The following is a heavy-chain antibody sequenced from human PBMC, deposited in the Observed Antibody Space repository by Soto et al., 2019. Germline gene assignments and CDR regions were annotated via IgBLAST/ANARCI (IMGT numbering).Heavy chain of an antibody. Sequence: VSVKVSCKASGYTFTSYSMHWVRQAPGQRLEWMGWINAGNGNTYYADSVKGRFTISRDNSKNTLYLQMNSLGAEDTAVYYCARDFVVGGPTINYYYGMDVWGQGTTVTVSS. V-gene: IGHV1-3*01. J-gene: IGHJ6*02. D-gene: IGHD1-26*01. CDR3: ARDFVVGGPTINYYYGMDV. CDR2: INAGNGNT. CDR1: GYTFTSYS.